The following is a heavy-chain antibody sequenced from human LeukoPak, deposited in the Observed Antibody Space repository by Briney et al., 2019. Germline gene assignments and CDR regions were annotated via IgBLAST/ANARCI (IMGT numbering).Heavy chain of an antibody. D-gene: IGHD3-10*01. Sequence: PSETLSLTCAVYGGSFSGYYWSWIRQPPGKGLEWIGEINHSGSTNYNPSLKSRVTISVGTSKNQFSLKLSSVTAADTAVYYCARGRAVRGAPFDYWGQGTLVTVSS. V-gene: IGHV4-34*01. CDR3: ARGRAVRGAPFDY. CDR1: GGSFSGYY. J-gene: IGHJ4*02. CDR2: INHSGST.